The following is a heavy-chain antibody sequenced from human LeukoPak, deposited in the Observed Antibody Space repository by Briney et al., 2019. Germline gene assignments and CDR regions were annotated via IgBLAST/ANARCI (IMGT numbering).Heavy chain of an antibody. CDR2: INPSGGST. Sequence: ASVKVSCKASGYTFTGYYMHWVRQAPGQGLEWMGIINPSGGSTSYAQKFQGRVTMTRDMSTSTVYMELSSLRSEDTAVYYCARVGEGYYFDYWGQGTLVTVSS. V-gene: IGHV1-46*01. J-gene: IGHJ4*02. CDR3: ARVGEGYYFDY. CDR1: GYTFTGYY.